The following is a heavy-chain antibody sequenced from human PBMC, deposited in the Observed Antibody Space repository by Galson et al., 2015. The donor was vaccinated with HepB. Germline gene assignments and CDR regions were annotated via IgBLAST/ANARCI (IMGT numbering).Heavy chain of an antibody. CDR2: IYTSGST. CDR1: GGSISSGSYY. V-gene: IGHV4-61*02. Sequence: TLSLTCTVSGGSISSGSYYWSWIRQPAGKGLEWIGRIYTSGSTNYNPSLKSRVTMSVDTSKNQFSLKLSSVTAADTAVYYCARVDSSSWYGYYMDVWGKGTTVTVSS. J-gene: IGHJ6*03. CDR3: ARVDSSSWYGYYMDV. D-gene: IGHD6-13*01.